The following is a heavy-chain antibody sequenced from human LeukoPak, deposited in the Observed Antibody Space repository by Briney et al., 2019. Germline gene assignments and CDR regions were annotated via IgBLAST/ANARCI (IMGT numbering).Heavy chain of an antibody. Sequence: ASVKVSCKASGYSFADYYMHWVRQAPGQGLEWMGWINPNSGGTNYAQKFQGRVTMTRDTSISTAYMELSRLRSDDTAVYYCARDSGRFYYMDVWGKGTTVTVSS. CDR3: ARDSGRFYYMDV. CDR2: INPNSGGT. D-gene: IGHD2-8*02. V-gene: IGHV1-2*02. J-gene: IGHJ6*03. CDR1: GYSFADYY.